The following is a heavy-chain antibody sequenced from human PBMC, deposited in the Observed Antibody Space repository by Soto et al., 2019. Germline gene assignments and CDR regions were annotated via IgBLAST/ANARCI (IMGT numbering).Heavy chain of an antibody. CDR1: GYTFTNFY. CDR2: VNPNGGST. J-gene: IGHJ4*02. CDR3: ARGLASGDY. Sequence: QVQLVQSGPEVKEPGASVKISCKASGYTFTNFYIHWVRQAPGQGLEWMGIVNPNGGSTNYAQNLKGRITISRDTSTSTVYMDLSSLRSEDTAVYHCARGLASGDYWGQGTLVTVSS. V-gene: IGHV1-46*03. D-gene: IGHD6-6*01.